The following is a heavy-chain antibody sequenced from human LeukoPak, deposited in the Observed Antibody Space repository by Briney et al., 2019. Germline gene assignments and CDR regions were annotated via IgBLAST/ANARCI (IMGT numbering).Heavy chain of an antibody. CDR1: GYTFTGYY. J-gene: IGHJ3*02. V-gene: IGHV1-2*02. CDR2: INPNSGGT. D-gene: IGHD3-22*01. Sequence: ASVTVSCKASGYTFTGYYMHWVRQAPGQGLEWMGWINPNSGGTNYAQKFQGRVTMTRDTSISTAYMELSRLRSDDTAVYYCARETYYYDSSGYYYRLHAFDIWGQGTMVTVSS. CDR3: ARETYYYDSSGYYYRLHAFDI.